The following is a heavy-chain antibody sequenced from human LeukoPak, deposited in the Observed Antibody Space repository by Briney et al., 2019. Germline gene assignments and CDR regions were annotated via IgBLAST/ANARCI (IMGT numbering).Heavy chain of an antibody. CDR1: GGSISSYY. Sequence: SETLSLTCTVSGGSISSYYWSWIRQPPGKGLEWIGYINYSETTNYNPSLKRRVTISVDASKNQFSLRLSSVTAADTAVYYCARGIFGMVINGFDIWGQGTMVTVSS. D-gene: IGHD3-3*01. CDR2: INYSETT. V-gene: IGHV4-59*01. J-gene: IGHJ3*02. CDR3: ARGIFGMVINGFDI.